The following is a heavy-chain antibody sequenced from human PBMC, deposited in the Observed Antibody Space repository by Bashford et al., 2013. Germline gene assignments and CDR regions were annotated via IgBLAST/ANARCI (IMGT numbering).Heavy chain of an antibody. D-gene: IGHD3-10*01. CDR2: SIIVEAP. J-gene: IGHJ4*02. CDR1: GGVRSSGYV. V-gene: IGHV4-34*01. Sequence: LSLTSSLSIGGVRSSGYVLGGWDPPAPTGRGVEWDWGKSIIVEAPTTTRPLKSRVTISVDTSKNQFSLKLSSVTAADTAVYYCARGHNYYGSGSYYGRDPFDYWGQGTLVTVSS. CDR3: ARGHNYYGSGSYYGRDPFDY.